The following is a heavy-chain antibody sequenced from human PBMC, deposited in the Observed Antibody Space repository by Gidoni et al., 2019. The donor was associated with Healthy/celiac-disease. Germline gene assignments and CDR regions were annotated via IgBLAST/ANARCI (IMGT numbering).Heavy chain of an antibody. D-gene: IGHD1-26*01. Sequence: QVQLQESGPGLVTPSQTLSLTCTVSGGSISSGSYYWSWIRQPAGKGLEWIGRIYTSGSTSYNPSLKSRVTMSVDTSKNQFSLKLSSVTAADTAVYYCARGWEPLSFDIWGQGTMVTVSS. J-gene: IGHJ3*02. CDR3: ARGWEPLSFDI. V-gene: IGHV4-61*02. CDR1: GGSISSGSYY. CDR2: IYTSGST.